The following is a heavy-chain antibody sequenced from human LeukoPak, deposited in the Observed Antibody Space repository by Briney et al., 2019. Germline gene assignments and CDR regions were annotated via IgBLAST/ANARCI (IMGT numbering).Heavy chain of an antibody. J-gene: IGHJ4*02. Sequence: GGPLSLPCAASGLPLRGYALTWVRQAPGKGLEWVSAISGSGGSTYYADSVKGRFTISRDNSKNTLYLQMNSLRAEDTAVYYCAKSRRAAIFDYWGQGTLVTVSS. CDR3: AKSRRAAIFDY. CDR2: ISGSGGST. CDR1: GLPLRGYA. D-gene: IGHD2-2*01. V-gene: IGHV3-23*01.